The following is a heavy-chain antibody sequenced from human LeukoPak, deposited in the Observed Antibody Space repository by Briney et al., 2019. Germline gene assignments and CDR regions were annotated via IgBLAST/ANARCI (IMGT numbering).Heavy chain of an antibody. V-gene: IGHV4-34*01. J-gene: IGHJ5*02. CDR1: GVSFSGYY. CDR2: INHSGST. CDR3: ARDFGYSSSWYDWFDP. Sequence: SETLSLTCAVYGVSFSGYYWSWIRQPPGKGLEWLGEINHSGSTNYNPSLKSRVTISVDTSKNQFSLKLSSVTAADTAVYYCARDFGYSSSWYDWFDPWGQGTLVTVSS. D-gene: IGHD6-13*01.